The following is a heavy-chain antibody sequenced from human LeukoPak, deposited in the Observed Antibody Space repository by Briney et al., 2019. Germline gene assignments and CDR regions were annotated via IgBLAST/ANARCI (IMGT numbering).Heavy chain of an antibody. CDR3: ARDFWSGYYDY. CDR1: GGSISSYY. J-gene: IGHJ4*02. V-gene: IGHV4-59*01. Sequence: SETLSLTCTVSGGSISSYYWSWIRQPPGKGLEWIGYIFYSGGTNYNPSLKSRVTMSVDTSKTQFSLKLSSVTAADTAVYYCARDFWSGYYDYWGQGTLVTVSS. D-gene: IGHD3-3*01. CDR2: IFYSGGT.